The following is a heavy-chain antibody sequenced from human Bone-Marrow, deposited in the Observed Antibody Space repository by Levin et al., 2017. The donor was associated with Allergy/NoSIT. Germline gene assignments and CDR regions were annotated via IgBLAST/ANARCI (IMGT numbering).Heavy chain of an antibody. D-gene: IGHD6-13*01. V-gene: IGHV3-30-3*01. CDR2: ISCDGSNK. Sequence: GESLKISCAASGFTFSSYAIHWVCQAPGKGLEWVAVISCDGSNKYYADSVKGRFTISRDNSKNTLYLQMNSLRAEDTAVYYCARGLTGDSTSWYLGYFDPWGPGTLVTVSS. CDR1: GFTFSSYA. CDR3: ARGLTGDSTSWYLGYFDP. J-gene: IGHJ5*02.